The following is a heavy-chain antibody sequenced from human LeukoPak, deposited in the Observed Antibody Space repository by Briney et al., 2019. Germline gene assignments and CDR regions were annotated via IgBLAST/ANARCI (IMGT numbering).Heavy chain of an antibody. Sequence: SETLSLTCTVSGGSISSGGYYWSWIRQHPGKGLEWIGYIYYSGSTYYNPSLKSRVTISVDTSKNQFSLKLSSVTAAATAVYYCASAPLRLKYYFDYWGQGTLVTVSS. CDR1: GGSISSGGYY. CDR2: IYYSGST. D-gene: IGHD6-25*01. CDR3: ASAPLRLKYYFDY. V-gene: IGHV4-31*03. J-gene: IGHJ4*02.